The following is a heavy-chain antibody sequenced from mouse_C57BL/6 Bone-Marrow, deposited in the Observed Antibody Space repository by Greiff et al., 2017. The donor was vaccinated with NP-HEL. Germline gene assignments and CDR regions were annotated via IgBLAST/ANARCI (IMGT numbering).Heavy chain of an antibody. CDR1: VYPFPDYS. CDR2: INPHPVRP. CDR3: ACPYYYGRFAY. J-gene: IGHJ3*01. D-gene: IGHD1-1*01. Sequence: VQLQQSGPELVKPFPSLPLSFTSSVYPFPDYSMHWLTPCHGKSLEWIGDINPHPVRPLSHQKFTGKATLTVDKSSSTAYMELRSLTSEDSAVDYCACPYYYGRFAYWGQGTLVTVSA. V-gene: IGHV1-26*01.